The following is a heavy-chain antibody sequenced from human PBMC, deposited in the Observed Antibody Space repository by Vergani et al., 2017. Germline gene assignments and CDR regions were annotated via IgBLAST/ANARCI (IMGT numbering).Heavy chain of an antibody. CDR2: IHPADSDT. D-gene: IGHD3-22*01. V-gene: IGHV5-51*01. CDR3: ARLCGRDSSGSRYFDY. Sequence: EVQLVQPGAEVKKPGESLKISCQISGYSFTNYWIGWVRQMPGKGLEWMGIIHPADSDTRYSPSLQGQVTISVDKSISTAYLQRSSLRASDSAMYYCARLCGRDSSGSRYFDYWGRRTLVTVSS. J-gene: IGHJ4*02. CDR1: GYSFTNYW.